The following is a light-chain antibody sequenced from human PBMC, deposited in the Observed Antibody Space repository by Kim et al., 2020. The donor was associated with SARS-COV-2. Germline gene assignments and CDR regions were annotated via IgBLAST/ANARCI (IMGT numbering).Light chain of an antibody. Sequence: SPGERATLSRRASQSVSNSYLAWYQQKPGQAPRLLIYGASSRATGIPDRFSGSESGTDFTLTISRLEPEDFAVYFCQHYGSSPPYTFGQGTKLEI. J-gene: IGKJ2*01. CDR1: QSVSNSY. CDR3: QHYGSSPPYT. V-gene: IGKV3-20*01. CDR2: GAS.